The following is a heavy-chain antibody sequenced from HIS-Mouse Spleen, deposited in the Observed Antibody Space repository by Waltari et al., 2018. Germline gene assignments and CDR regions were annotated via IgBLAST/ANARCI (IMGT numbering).Heavy chain of an antibody. V-gene: IGHV4-59*01. CDR3: ARASRDLLLPRYFDL. J-gene: IGHJ2*01. CDR1: GGSLSRYY. CDR2: YYSGST. Sequence: QVQLQESAPGLVKPSETLSLTCTRSGGSLSRYYWRWIRQPPGKGLEWIGYYSGSTNYNPSLKSRVTISVDTSKNQFSLKLSSVTAADTAVYYCARASRDLLLPRYFDLWGRGTLVTVSS.